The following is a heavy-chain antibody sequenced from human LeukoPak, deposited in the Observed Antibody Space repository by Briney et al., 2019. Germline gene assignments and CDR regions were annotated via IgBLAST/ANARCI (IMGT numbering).Heavy chain of an antibody. CDR2: ISAYSGNT. D-gene: IGHD3-22*01. CDR1: GYTFSNYG. Sequence: ASVKVSCKASGYTFSNYGISWVRQAPGQGLEWMGWISAYSGNTNSAQKFQGRVTMTTDTSTSTAYMELRSLRSDDTAVYYCARESYVDYYDSSGYYDYWGQGTLVTVSS. V-gene: IGHV1-18*01. CDR3: ARESYVDYYDSSGYYDY. J-gene: IGHJ4*02.